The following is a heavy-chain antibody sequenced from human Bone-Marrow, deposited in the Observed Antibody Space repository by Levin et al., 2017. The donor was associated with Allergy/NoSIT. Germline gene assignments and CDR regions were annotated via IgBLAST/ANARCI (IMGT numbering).Heavy chain of an antibody. J-gene: IGHJ3*02. Sequence: GESLKISCAASGFTFSSYAMSWVRQAPGKGLEWVSAISGSGGSTYYADSVKGRFTISRDNSKNTLYLQMNSLRAEDTAVYYCAKDRVYGDYVRAFDIWGQGTMVTVSS. D-gene: IGHD4-17*01. V-gene: IGHV3-23*01. CDR2: ISGSGGST. CDR3: AKDRVYGDYVRAFDI. CDR1: GFTFSSYA.